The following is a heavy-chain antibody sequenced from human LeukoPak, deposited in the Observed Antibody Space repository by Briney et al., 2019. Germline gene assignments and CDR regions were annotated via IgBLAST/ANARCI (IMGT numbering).Heavy chain of an antibody. CDR2: INHRGST. V-gene: IGHV4-34*01. J-gene: IGHJ6*03. D-gene: IGHD5-24*01. Sequence: SETLSLTCAIYGGSFSGYYWSWIRQPPGKGLEWIGEINHRGSTNYNPSLKSRVAISADTSRNSFSLELSSVTAADTAVYYCARSARRDGYILDHYYMDVWGKGTTVTISS. CDR3: ARSARRDGYILDHYYMDV. CDR1: GGSFSGYY.